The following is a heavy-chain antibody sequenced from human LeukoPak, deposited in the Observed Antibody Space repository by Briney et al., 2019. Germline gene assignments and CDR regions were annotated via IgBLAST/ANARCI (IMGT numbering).Heavy chain of an antibody. CDR1: GFTDSSNS. J-gene: IGHJ4*02. Sequence: GGTLTLSCAASGFTDSSNSMSWVRQAPGKGLEWVSVIYSSGYTYYADSVKGRFTISRDNSKNTLCLQMNSLRAEDTAVYYCARDYCSGGSCYNFDYWGQGTLVTVSS. CDR2: IYSSGYT. D-gene: IGHD2-15*01. V-gene: IGHV3-66*01. CDR3: ARDYCSGGSCYNFDY.